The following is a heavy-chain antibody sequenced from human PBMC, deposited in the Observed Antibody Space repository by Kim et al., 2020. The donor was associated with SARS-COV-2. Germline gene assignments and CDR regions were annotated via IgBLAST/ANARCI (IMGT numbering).Heavy chain of an antibody. V-gene: IGHV3-53*01. CDR3: ARDRTVDTMHYYGMDV. J-gene: IGHJ6*02. CDR1: GFTVSSNY. D-gene: IGHD5-18*01. Sequence: GGSLRLSCAASGFTVSSNYMSWVRQAPGKGLEWVSVIYSGGSTYYADSVKGRFTISRDNSKNTLYLQMNSLRAEDTAVYYCARDRTVDTMHYYGMDVWGQGTTVTVSS. CDR2: IYSGGST.